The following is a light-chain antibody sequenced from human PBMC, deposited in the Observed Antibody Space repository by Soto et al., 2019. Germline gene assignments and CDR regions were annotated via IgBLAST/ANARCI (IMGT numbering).Light chain of an antibody. CDR1: SSNIGAGYD. Sequence: QLVLAQPPSVSGAPGQMVTISCTGSSSNIGAGYDVHWYQQLPGTAPKLVIYANSNRPLGVPDRFSGSESGASASLAITGLQAEDEADYYCQSYDSTVSGYVFGSGTKVTVL. J-gene: IGLJ1*01. V-gene: IGLV1-40*01. CDR2: ANS. CDR3: QSYDSTVSGYV.